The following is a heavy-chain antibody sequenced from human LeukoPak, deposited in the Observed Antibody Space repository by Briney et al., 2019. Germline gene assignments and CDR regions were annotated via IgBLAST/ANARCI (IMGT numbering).Heavy chain of an antibody. J-gene: IGHJ5*02. V-gene: IGHV4-4*07. Sequence: ETLSPTCTVSGGSIRGYFWSWIRQPAGKGLEWIGRIYFNGDTNYNPSLKSRVSMSVDTSKNQFSLKLSAVTAADTAIYYCARHRRIAARLWGQFDPWGQGTLVTVSS. CDR3: ARHRRIAARLWGQFDP. D-gene: IGHD6-6*01. CDR2: IYFNGDT. CDR1: GGSIRGYF.